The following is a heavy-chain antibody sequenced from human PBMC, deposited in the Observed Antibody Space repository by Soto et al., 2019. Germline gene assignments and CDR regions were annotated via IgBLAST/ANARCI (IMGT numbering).Heavy chain of an antibody. CDR1: GFTFRTYT. V-gene: IGHV3-21*01. CDR3: ARTTYSDY. CDR2: IRGFSPYT. J-gene: IGHJ4*01. Sequence: GGSLRLSCISSGFTFRTYTMNWVRQAPGKGLEWVSGIRGFSPYTFYAESVKGRFTISRDNAKNSLYLKMNSLRAEDTAVYYCARTTYSDYWGQGTLVTVSS.